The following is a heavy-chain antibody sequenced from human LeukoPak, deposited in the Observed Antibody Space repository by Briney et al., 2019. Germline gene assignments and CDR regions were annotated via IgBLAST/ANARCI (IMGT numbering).Heavy chain of an antibody. CDR1: AYTFIGSY. D-gene: IGHD4-17*01. CDR3: ARRGDYGAD. V-gene: IGHV1-2*02. J-gene: IGHJ4*02. Sequence: ASVKVSCKASAYTFIGSYMHWVRQAPGQGLEWMGWINPNSGGTTYAQNFQGRVTLTTDTSISTAYMELTRLTSDDTAVYYCARRGDYGADWGQGTLVTVSS. CDR2: INPNSGGT.